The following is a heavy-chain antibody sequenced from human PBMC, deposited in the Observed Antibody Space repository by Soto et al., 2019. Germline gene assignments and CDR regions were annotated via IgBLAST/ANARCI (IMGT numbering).Heavy chain of an antibody. V-gene: IGHV3-48*04. CDR3: ARKGYYGSGSYLPTRSLDY. D-gene: IGHD3-10*01. Sequence: GGSLRLSCAASGFTLSSYSMSWIRQAPGKGLEWVSYISSSGSTIYYADSVKGRFTMSRDNAKNSLYLQMNSLRAEDTAVYYCARKGYYGSGSYLPTRSLDYWGQGNLVTVS. J-gene: IGHJ4*02. CDR2: ISSSGSTI. CDR1: GFTLSSYS.